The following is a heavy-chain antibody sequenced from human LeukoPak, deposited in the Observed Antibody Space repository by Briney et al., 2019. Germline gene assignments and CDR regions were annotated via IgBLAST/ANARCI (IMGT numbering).Heavy chain of an antibody. CDR2: INPNSGGT. V-gene: IGHV1-2*06. Sequence: ASVKVSCKASGYTFTGYYMHWVRQAPGQGLEWMGRINPNSGGTNYAQKFQGRVTMTRDTSISTAYMELSRLRSGDTAVYYCARDEGYCTNGVCYTGYGMDVWGQGTTVTVSS. CDR1: GYTFTGYY. J-gene: IGHJ6*02. D-gene: IGHD2-8*01. CDR3: ARDEGYCTNGVCYTGYGMDV.